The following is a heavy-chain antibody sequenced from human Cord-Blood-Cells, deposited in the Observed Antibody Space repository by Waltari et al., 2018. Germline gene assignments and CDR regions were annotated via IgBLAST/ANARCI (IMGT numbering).Heavy chain of an antibody. CDR3: ARHEGMWSDP. CDR1: GGSISSSSYY. J-gene: IGHJ5*02. V-gene: IGHV4-39*01. CDR2: IYYSGST. Sequence: QLQLQESGPGLVKPSETLSLTCTVSGGSISSSSYYWGWIRQPPGKGLEWIGSIYYSGSTYYDPSLKSRVTISVDTSKNQFSLKLSSVTAADTAVYYCARHEGMWSDPWGQGTLVTVSS. D-gene: IGHD3-10*01.